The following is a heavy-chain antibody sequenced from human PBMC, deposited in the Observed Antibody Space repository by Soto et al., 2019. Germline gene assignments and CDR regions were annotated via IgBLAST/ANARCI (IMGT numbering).Heavy chain of an antibody. D-gene: IGHD3-10*01. Sequence: QVQLVESGGGLVQPGGSLRLSCAASRFTFSDYYMSWVRQAPGKGLEWVSYISDSGGAIYYADSVKGRFTISRDNARNSLYLQMNRLRAEDTAVYFCARHLRSGFGEFYFDPWGQGTLVTVSS. J-gene: IGHJ5*02. CDR2: ISDSGGAI. CDR3: ARHLRSGFGEFYFDP. V-gene: IGHV3-11*01. CDR1: RFTFSDYY.